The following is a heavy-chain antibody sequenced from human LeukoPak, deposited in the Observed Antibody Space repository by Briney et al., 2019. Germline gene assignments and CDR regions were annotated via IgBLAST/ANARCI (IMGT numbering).Heavy chain of an antibody. CDR1: GFSFSSYS. D-gene: IGHD4-11*01. Sequence: GGSLRLSCAASGFSFSSYSMNWVRQAPGKGLEWVSCISSGSSYIYEADSVKGRFTISRDNAKNSLYLQMNSLGVEDTAVYYCTRTTGQRCFDCWGQGTQVTVSS. CDR3: TRTTGQRCFDC. V-gene: IGHV3-21*01. CDR2: ISSGSSYI. J-gene: IGHJ4*02.